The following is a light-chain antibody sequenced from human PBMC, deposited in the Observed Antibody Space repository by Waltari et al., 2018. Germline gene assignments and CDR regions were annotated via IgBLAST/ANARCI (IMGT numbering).Light chain of an antibody. CDR2: LGS. V-gene: IGKV2-28*01. Sequence: DIVMTQSPLSLPVTPGEPASISCRSSQSLLHSSGYIYLDWYLQKPGQSPQLLIYLGSNRASGVPDRFSGSGSGTDFTLKISRVEAEDVGVYFCMQALQAPLTFGGGTKVEIK. CDR3: MQALQAPLT. J-gene: IGKJ4*01. CDR1: QSLLHSSGYIY.